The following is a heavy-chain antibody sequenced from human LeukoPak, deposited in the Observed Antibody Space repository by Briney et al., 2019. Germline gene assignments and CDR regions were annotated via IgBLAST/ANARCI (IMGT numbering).Heavy chain of an antibody. D-gene: IGHD3-16*01. Sequence: PGGSLRLSCAASGFTVSNNYMSWVRQAPGKGLDWVSIIYRGGSTYYADSVKDRLTISRDNSKNTVYLQMNSLRAEGTAVYYCAGSYVSRSFDYWGQGTLVTVSS. J-gene: IGHJ4*02. CDR3: AGSYVSRSFDY. V-gene: IGHV3-66*01. CDR1: GFTVSNNY. CDR2: IYRGGST.